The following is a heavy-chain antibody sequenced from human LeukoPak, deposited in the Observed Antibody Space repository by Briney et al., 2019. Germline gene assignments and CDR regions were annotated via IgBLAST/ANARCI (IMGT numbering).Heavy chain of an antibody. V-gene: IGHV3-21*01. Sequence: GGSLRLSCAASGFTFSSYSMTWVRQAPGKGLEWVSSISSSSSYIYYADSVKGRFTISRDNAKNSLYLQMNSLRAEDTAVYYCARFVFSALDYWGQGTLVTVSS. CDR1: GFTFSSYS. CDR3: ARFVFSALDY. CDR2: ISSSSSYI. D-gene: IGHD2/OR15-2a*01. J-gene: IGHJ4*02.